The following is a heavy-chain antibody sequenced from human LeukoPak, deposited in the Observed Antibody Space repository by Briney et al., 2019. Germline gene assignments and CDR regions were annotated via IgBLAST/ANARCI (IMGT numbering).Heavy chain of an antibody. D-gene: IGHD6-19*01. CDR3: ARGGRGKAVDFDF. CDR2: IYTSGST. CDR1: GGSISSYY. Sequence: PSETLSLTCTVSGGSISSYYWIWIRQPAGKGLEWIGRIYTSGSTNYNPSLKSRVTMPVDTSKNQVSLKLRSVTDADTAVYYCARGGRGKAVDFDFWGQGTLVTVSS. V-gene: IGHV4-4*07. J-gene: IGHJ4*02.